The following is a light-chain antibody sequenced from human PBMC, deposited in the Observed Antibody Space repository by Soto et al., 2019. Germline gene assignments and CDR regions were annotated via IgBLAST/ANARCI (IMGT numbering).Light chain of an antibody. CDR1: QSVYSN. CDR2: AAS. CDR3: QQYNNWPPYT. Sequence: IVMTQSPATLSVSPGEGATLSCRASQSVYSNLAWYQQKPGQAPRLLIYAASTRASGIPARFSGGGSGTEFTLTISSLQSEEFAVYYCQQYNNWPPYTFGQGPKLEIK. V-gene: IGKV3-15*01. J-gene: IGKJ2*01.